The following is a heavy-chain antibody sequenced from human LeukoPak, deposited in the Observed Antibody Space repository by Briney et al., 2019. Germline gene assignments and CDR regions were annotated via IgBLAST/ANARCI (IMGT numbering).Heavy chain of an antibody. D-gene: IGHD5-24*01. CDR2: INQAGSEK. CDR1: GFTFSNYW. Sequence: GGSLRLSCAASGFTFSNYWMTWVRQAPGKGLEWVANINQAGSEKYYVDSVKGRFTISRDNAENSLYLQLNSLRAEDTAVYYCARAVGYKGFHDYWGQGTLVTVSS. V-gene: IGHV3-7*01. J-gene: IGHJ4*02. CDR3: ARAVGYKGFHDY.